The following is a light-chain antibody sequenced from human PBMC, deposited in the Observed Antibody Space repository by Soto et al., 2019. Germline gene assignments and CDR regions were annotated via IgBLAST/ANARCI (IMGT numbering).Light chain of an antibody. J-gene: IGKJ4*01. V-gene: IGKV3-11*01. Sequence: EIVLTQSPATLSLSPGERATLSCRASESVRNYLIWYQQKPGLPPRLLIYDTSTRATGIPARFSGSGSGADYTLTISSLEPEEFAIYYCQQHSSWPLTVGGGTKIEIK. CDR3: QQHSSWPLT. CDR2: DTS. CDR1: ESVRNY.